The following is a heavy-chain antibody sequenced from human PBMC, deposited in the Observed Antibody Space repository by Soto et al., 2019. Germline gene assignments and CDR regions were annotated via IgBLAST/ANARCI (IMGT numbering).Heavy chain of an antibody. CDR2: ISAYNGNT. CDR3: ARDLSLEALLYNWFDP. CDR1: GYTFTSYG. J-gene: IGHJ5*02. V-gene: IGHV1-18*01. Sequence: ASVTVSCKASGYTFTSYGISWVRQAPGQGLEWMGWISAYNGNTNYAQKLQGRVTMTTDTSTSTAYMELRSLRSDDTAVYYCARDLSLEALLYNWFDPWGQGTLVTVSS. D-gene: IGHD3-10*01.